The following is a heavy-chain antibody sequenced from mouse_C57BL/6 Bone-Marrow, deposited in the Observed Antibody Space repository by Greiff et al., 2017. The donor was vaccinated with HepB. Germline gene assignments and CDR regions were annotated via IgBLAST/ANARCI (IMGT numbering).Heavy chain of an antibody. D-gene: IGHD2-2*01. Sequence: VQLKQSGPELVKPGASVKIPCKASGYTFTDYNMDWVKQSHGKSLEWIGYINPNNGGTIYNQKFKGKATLTVDKSSSTAYMELRSLTSEDTAVYYCERRAMVTTKGFAYWGQGTLVTVSA. CDR2: INPNNGGT. CDR3: ERRAMVTTKGFAY. J-gene: IGHJ3*01. CDR1: GYTFTDYN. V-gene: IGHV1-18*01.